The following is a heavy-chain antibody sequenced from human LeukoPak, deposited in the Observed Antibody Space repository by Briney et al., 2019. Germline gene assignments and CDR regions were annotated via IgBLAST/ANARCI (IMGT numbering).Heavy chain of an antibody. V-gene: IGHV1-8*01. CDR3: AKDSTRDGGYSYIWGPYYYYYMDV. CDR1: GYTFTSYD. Sequence: ASVKVSCKASGYTFTSYDINWVRQATGQGLEWMGWMNPNCGNTGYAQKFQGRVTMTRNTSISTAYMELSSLRSEDTAVYYCAKDSTRDGGYSYIWGPYYYYYMDVWGKGTTVTISS. J-gene: IGHJ6*03. CDR2: MNPNCGNT. D-gene: IGHD5-18*01.